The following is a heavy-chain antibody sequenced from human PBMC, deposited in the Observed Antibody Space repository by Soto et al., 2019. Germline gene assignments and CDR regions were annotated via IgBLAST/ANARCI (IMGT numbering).Heavy chain of an antibody. CDR2: IKSKTDGGTT. CDR3: AKVGLLRFLEWLTLDMDY. CDR1: GFTFSNAW. V-gene: IGHV3-15*01. J-gene: IGHJ4*02. D-gene: IGHD3-3*01. Sequence: PGGSLRLSCAASGFTFSNAWMTWARHAPGKGLEWVGRIKSKTDGGTTDYAAPVKGRFTISRDDSKNTLYLQMNSLRAEDTAVYYCAKVGLLRFLEWLTLDMDYWGQGTLVTVSS.